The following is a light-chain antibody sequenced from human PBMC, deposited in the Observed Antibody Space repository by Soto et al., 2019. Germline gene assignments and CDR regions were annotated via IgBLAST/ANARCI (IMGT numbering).Light chain of an antibody. CDR3: CSFAVPYV. CDR2: EGT. Sequence: QSVLTQPASVSGSPGQSITISCTGTSSDFGSYDLVSWYQQHPGKAPKLMIYEGTKRPSGVSNRFSASKSGNTASLTISGLQAEDEADYYCCSFAVPYVFGTGTKVTVL. J-gene: IGLJ1*01. CDR1: SSDFGSYDL. V-gene: IGLV2-23*01.